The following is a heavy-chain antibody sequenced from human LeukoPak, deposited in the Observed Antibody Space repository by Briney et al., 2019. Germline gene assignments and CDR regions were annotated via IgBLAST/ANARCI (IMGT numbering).Heavy chain of an antibody. CDR3: AAEDPLGMDV. CDR2: INSDGSST. Sequence: PGGSLRLSCAASGFTFSSYWMHWVRQAPGEGLVWVSRINSDGSSTSYADSVKGRFTISRDNAKNTLYLQMNSLRAEDTAVYYCAAEDPLGMDVWGQGTTVTVSS. J-gene: IGHJ6*02. CDR1: GFTFSSYW. V-gene: IGHV3-74*01.